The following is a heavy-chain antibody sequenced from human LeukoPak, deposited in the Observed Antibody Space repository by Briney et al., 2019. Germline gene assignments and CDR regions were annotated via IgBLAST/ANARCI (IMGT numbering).Heavy chain of an antibody. CDR2: IYPGDSDT. V-gene: IGHV5-51*01. Sequence: GESLKISCKASGYTFTNHWIGWVRQMPGKGLEWMGIIYPGDSDTRYSPSFQGQVTISADKSINTAYLQWSSLKASDTAIYYCARRGEAMDPFDYWGQGTLVTVSS. CDR3: ARRGEAMDPFDY. D-gene: IGHD5-18*01. CDR1: GYTFTNHW. J-gene: IGHJ4*02.